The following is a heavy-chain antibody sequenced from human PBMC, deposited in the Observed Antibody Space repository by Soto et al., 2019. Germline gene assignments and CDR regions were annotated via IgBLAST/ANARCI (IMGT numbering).Heavy chain of an antibody. CDR1: GDSVSTDRYF. J-gene: IGHJ4*02. CDR3: ARIVVRATVAL. V-gene: IGHV4-61*01. D-gene: IGHD1-26*01. Sequence: PSETLSLTCSVSGDSVSTDRYFWTWIRQPPGKGLEWIAYISYTGDTNYNPSLKSRVTISIDTSRNQFSLTLTSVTAADTAVYFCARIVVRATVALRGQGSLVTVFS. CDR2: ISYTGDT.